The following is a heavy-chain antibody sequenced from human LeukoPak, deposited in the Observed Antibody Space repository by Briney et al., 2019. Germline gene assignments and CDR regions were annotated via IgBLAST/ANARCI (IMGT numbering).Heavy chain of an antibody. V-gene: IGHV3-23*01. CDR2: ISGSGGST. CDR1: GFTFSSYA. CDR3: AKGRGITMVRGDPFDY. D-gene: IGHD3-10*01. Sequence: PGGSLRLSCAASGFTFSSYAMSWVRQAPGKGLEWVSAISGSGGSTYYADSVKGRFTISRDNSKNTLYLQMNSLRAEDTAVYYCAKGRGITMVRGDPFDYWGQGTLVTVSS. J-gene: IGHJ4*02.